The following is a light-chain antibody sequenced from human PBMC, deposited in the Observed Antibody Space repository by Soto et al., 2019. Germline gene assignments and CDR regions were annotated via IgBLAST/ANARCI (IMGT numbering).Light chain of an antibody. CDR1: QSVLYNANHKNY. CDR3: QQYYSTPFA. V-gene: IGKV4-1*01. J-gene: IGKJ3*01. CDR2: WAS. Sequence: DIVMTQSPDSLTVSLGERATINCKSSQSVLYNANHKNYLAWYQQKSGQPPKLLIYWASTRESGVPDRFSGSGSGTEFTLTISSLQAEDVAVYYCQQYYSTPFAFGPGTKVDIK.